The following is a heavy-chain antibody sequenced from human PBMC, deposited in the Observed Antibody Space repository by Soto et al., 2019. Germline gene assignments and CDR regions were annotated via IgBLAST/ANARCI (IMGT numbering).Heavy chain of an antibody. Sequence: GGSLRLSCAASGFNFSSSAMNWVRQAPGKGLEWVSVISGSDGTTYYADSVKGRFTISRDNSKNTLYLDMNSLRAEDTALYYCARDGVTGTTSYFDYWGQGTLVTVSS. D-gene: IGHD1-7*01. CDR2: ISGSDGTT. J-gene: IGHJ4*02. CDR1: GFNFSSSA. CDR3: ARDGVTGTTSYFDY. V-gene: IGHV3-23*01.